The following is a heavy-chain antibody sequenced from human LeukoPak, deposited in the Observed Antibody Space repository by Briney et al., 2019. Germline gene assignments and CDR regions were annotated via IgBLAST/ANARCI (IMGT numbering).Heavy chain of an antibody. V-gene: IGHV4-59*08. CDR1: GGSISSYY. J-gene: IGHJ4*02. CDR2: IYNSGST. D-gene: IGHD6-19*01. CDR3: ARTVRAVADY. Sequence: KPSETLSLTCTVSGGSISSYYWSWIRQPPGKGLEWIGYIYNSGSTNYNPSLKSRVTISVDTSKNQFSLKLSSVTAADTAVYYCARTVRAVADYWGQGTLVTVSS.